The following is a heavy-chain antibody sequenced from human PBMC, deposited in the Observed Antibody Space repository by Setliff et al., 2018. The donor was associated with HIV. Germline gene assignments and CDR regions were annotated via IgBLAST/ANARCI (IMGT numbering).Heavy chain of an antibody. CDR1: GVSFSGYY. CDR2: INHRGIT. J-gene: IGHJ4*02. V-gene: IGHV4-34*01. Sequence: SETLSLTCAVYGVSFSGYYWSWIRQPPGKGLEWIGEINHRGITNYSPSLKSRVTISVDTSKNQFSLKLRSVTAADTAVYYCAGGLHYGLGKFGYWGQGTLVTVSS. D-gene: IGHD3-10*01. CDR3: AGGLHYGLGKFGY.